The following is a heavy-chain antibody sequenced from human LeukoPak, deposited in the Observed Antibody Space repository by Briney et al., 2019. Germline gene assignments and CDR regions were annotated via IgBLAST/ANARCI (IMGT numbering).Heavy chain of an antibody. J-gene: IGHJ4*02. V-gene: IGHV4-38-2*02. CDR1: GYSISSGYY. Sequence: SETLSLTCTVSGYSISSGYYWGWLRQPPGKGLEGIGSIYHSGSTYYNPSLKSQVTISVDTSKNQFSLKLSSVTAADTAVYYCARVSLRYYYDSSGYYDYWGQGTLVTVSS. CDR3: ARVSLRYYYDSSGYYDY. CDR2: IYHSGST. D-gene: IGHD3-22*01.